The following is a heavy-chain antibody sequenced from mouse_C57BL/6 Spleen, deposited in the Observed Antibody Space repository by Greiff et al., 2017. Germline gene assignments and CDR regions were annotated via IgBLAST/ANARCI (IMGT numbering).Heavy chain of an antibody. CDR1: GYTFTSYW. V-gene: IGHV1-53*01. Sequence: QVQLQQPGTELVKPGASVKLSCKASGYTFTSYWMHWVKQRPGQGLEWIGNINPSNGGTNYNEKFKSKATLTVDKSSSTAYMQLSSLTSEDSVVYYCARGITTVVATGYFDYWGQGTTLTVSS. D-gene: IGHD1-1*01. CDR2: INPSNGGT. CDR3: ARGITTVVATGYFDY. J-gene: IGHJ2*01.